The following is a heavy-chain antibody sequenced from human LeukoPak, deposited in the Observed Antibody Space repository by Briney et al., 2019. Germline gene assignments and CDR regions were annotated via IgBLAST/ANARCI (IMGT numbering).Heavy chain of an antibody. CDR1: GFTFSSYG. J-gene: IGHJ4*02. Sequence: PGGSLRLSCAASGFTFSSYGMHWVRQAPGKGLEWVAVISYDGSNKYYVDSVKGRFTISRDNSKNTLYLQMNSLRAEDTAVYYCAKDQGYSSSSFDYWGQGTLVTVSS. CDR2: ISYDGSNK. D-gene: IGHD6-13*01. V-gene: IGHV3-30*18. CDR3: AKDQGYSSSSFDY.